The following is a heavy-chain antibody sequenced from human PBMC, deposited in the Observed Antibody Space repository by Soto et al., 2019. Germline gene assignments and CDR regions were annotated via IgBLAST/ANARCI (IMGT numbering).Heavy chain of an antibody. Sequence: PXGSLRLSFAASGFTFSSYRMNWVRQAPGKGLEWVSSISSSSSYIYYADSVKGRFTISRDNAKNSLYLQMNSLRAEDTAVYYCESTRSGQLRGFSLWGQGTLVTVSS. CDR3: ESTRSGQLRGFSL. CDR1: GFTFSSYR. V-gene: IGHV3-21*01. D-gene: IGHD3-16*02. CDR2: ISSSSSYI. J-gene: IGHJ4*02.